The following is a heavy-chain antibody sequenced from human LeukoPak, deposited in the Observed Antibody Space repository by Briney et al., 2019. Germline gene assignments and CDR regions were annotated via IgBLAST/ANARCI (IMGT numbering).Heavy chain of an antibody. V-gene: IGHV3-30*04. Sequence: PGGSLRLSCAASGFTFSSYAMHWVRQAPGKGLEWVAVISYDGSNKYYADSVKGRFTISRDNSENTLYLQMNSLRAEDTAVYYCARGLTTVTSNWFDPWGQGTLVTVSS. CDR1: GFTFSSYA. CDR3: ARGLTTVTSNWFDP. D-gene: IGHD4-17*01. CDR2: ISYDGSNK. J-gene: IGHJ5*02.